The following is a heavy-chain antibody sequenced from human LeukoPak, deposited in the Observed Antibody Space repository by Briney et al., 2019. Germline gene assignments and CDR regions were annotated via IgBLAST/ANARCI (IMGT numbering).Heavy chain of an antibody. J-gene: IGHJ4*02. D-gene: IGHD4-17*01. V-gene: IGHV3-30-3*01. CDR3: ARGDWTVTTIIIRQ. CDR1: GFTFSSYA. Sequence: QPGRSLRLSCAAPGFTFSSYAMHWVRQAPGKGLEWVAVISYDGSNKYYADSVKGRFTISRDNSKNTLYLQMNSLRAEDTAVYYCARGDWTVTTIIIRQWGQGTLVTVSS. CDR2: ISYDGSNK.